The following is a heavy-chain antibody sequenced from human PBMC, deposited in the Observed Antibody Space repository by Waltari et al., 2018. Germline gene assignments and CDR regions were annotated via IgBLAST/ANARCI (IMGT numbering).Heavy chain of an antibody. V-gene: IGHV4-39*01. CDR1: GGSISSSSYY. Sequence: QLQLQESGPGLVTPSETLSLTCTVSGGSISSSSYYWGWIRQPPGKGLEWIGSIYYSGSTYYNPSLKSRVTISVDTSKNQFSLKLSSVTAADMAVYYCAGGRDGYNWVLYWGQGTLVTVSS. J-gene: IGHJ4*02. D-gene: IGHD5-12*01. CDR2: IYYSGST. CDR3: AGGRDGYNWVLY.